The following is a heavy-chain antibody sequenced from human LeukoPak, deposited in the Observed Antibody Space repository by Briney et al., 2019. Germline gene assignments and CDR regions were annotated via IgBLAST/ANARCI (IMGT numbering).Heavy chain of an antibody. D-gene: IGHD6-13*01. V-gene: IGHV3-23*01. Sequence: GGSLRLSCAASGFTFSSHGMNWVRQAPGKGLEWVSGISPSGGITYYTDSVKGRFTISRDNAKNSLYLQMNSLRAEDTAVYYCARVRQQLVNYYYYYMDVWGKGTTVTISS. CDR2: ISPSGGIT. CDR3: ARVRQQLVNYYYYYMDV. J-gene: IGHJ6*03. CDR1: GFTFSSHG.